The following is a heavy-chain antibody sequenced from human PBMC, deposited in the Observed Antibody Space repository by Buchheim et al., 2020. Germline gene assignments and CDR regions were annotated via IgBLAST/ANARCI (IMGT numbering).Heavy chain of an antibody. CDR1: GFPFGGYE. Sequence: EVFLVESGGHLVQPGGSLRLSCAASGFPFGGYEMNWVRQAPGKGLECIAYISASVGRTYYVDSVRGRFTISRDNAKNSLYLQMSSLRVEDTAVYYCATDPHYPSGSYWGRGTL. CDR3: ATDPHYPSGSY. J-gene: IGHJ1*01. V-gene: IGHV3-48*03. CDR2: ISASVGRT. D-gene: IGHD3-10*01.